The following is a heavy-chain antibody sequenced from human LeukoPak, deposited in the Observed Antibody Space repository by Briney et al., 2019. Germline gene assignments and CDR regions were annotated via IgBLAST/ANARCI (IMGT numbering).Heavy chain of an antibody. CDR1: GFTFSSYG. CDR2: IRYDGSNK. D-gene: IGHD3-10*01. Sequence: GGSLRLSCAASGFTFSSYGMHWVRQAPGKGLEWVAFIRYDGSNKYYADSVKGRFTISRDNSKNTLYLQMNNLRAEDTAEYYCAKDLYYGSGSYSFDYWGQGTLVTVSS. CDR3: AKDLYYGSGSYSFDY. V-gene: IGHV3-30*02. J-gene: IGHJ4*02.